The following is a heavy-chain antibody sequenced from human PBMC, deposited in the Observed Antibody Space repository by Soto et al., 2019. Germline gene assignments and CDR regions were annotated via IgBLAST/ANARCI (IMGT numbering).Heavy chain of an antibody. CDR2: TYHSGKP. D-gene: IGHD3-3*02. V-gene: IGHV4-30-2*01. CDR3: ARGTNRSHISYFDP. Sequence: QLQLQESGSRLVKSSETLSLTCGVSGDTISTGGYSWAWIRQPPGNALEWIGHTYHSGKPYYNPSPKRWFIISVGRSKDHFPLKVASVTAADPAGYFCARGTNRSHISYFDPWGQGNLVTGSS. J-gene: IGHJ5*02. CDR1: GDTISTGGYS.